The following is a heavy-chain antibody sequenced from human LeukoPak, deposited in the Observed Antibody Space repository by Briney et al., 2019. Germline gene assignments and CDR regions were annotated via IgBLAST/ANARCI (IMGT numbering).Heavy chain of an antibody. J-gene: IGHJ5*02. D-gene: IGHD3-10*01. CDR2: IYYSGST. CDR3: ARQRITMVRGVWNWFDP. CDR1: GGSISSSSYY. Sequence: SETLSLTCTVSGGSISSSSYYWGWIRQPPGKGLEWIGSIYYSGSTYYNPSLKSRVTISVDTSKNQFSLKLSSVTAVDTAVYYCARQRITMVRGVWNWFDPWGQGTLVTVSS. V-gene: IGHV4-39*01.